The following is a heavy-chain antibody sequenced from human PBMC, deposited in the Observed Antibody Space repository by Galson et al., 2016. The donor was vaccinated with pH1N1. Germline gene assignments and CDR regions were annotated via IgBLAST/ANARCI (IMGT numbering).Heavy chain of an antibody. D-gene: IGHD6-13*01. CDR3: VRAIGGAASY. CDR2: IKQDGSEI. V-gene: IGHV3-7*01. Sequence: SLRLSCAASGFSFSDYWISWVRQAPGKGLEWVANIKQDGSEIYYVDSVKGRCTISRDNAKNSVSLQMNSLRVEDTGVYYCVRAIGGAASYWGQETLVTVSS. J-gene: IGHJ4*02. CDR1: GFSFSDYW.